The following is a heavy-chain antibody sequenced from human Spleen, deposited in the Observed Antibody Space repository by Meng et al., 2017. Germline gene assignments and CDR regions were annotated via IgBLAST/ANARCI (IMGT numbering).Heavy chain of an antibody. CDR1: GYTFTAYY. Sequence: VQFVQSGAEVKTPGASVKVSCTPSGYTFTAYYIHWVRQAPGQGLEWMGRINPSSGGTIYAQKFQGRVTMTRDTSISTAYMELSRLRSDDTAVYYCARDEGLAAAGSGNDYWGQGTLVTVSS. D-gene: IGHD6-13*01. J-gene: IGHJ4*02. CDR3: ARDEGLAAAGSGNDY. V-gene: IGHV1-2*06. CDR2: INPSSGGT.